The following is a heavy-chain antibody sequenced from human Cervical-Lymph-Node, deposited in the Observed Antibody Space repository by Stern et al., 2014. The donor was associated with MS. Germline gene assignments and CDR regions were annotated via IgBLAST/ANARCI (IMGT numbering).Heavy chain of an antibody. J-gene: IGHJ4*02. CDR1: GFTFSSYD. D-gene: IGHD5-24*01. CDR2: IGTAGHT. Sequence: VQLVQSGGGLVQPGGALRLSCAASGFTFSSYDMHWVRQATGKGLEWVSAIGTAGHTYYPGSVTGRFTISRENATNSLYLQMNSLRAGDTAVYYCARDVGDGYLDYWGQGTLVTVSS. CDR3: ARDVGDGYLDY. V-gene: IGHV3-13*01.